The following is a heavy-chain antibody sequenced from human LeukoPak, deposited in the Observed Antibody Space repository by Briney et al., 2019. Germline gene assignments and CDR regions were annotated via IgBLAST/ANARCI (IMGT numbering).Heavy chain of an antibody. J-gene: IGHJ4*02. CDR3: AKSGFVVVPAALFDY. CDR2: ISWNSGSI. Sequence: GGSLRLSCAASGFTFDDYAMHWVRQAPGKGLEWVSGISWNSGSIGYADSVKGRFTISRDNAKNSLYLEMNSLRAEDMALYYCAKSGFVVVPAALFDYWGQGTLVTVSS. V-gene: IGHV3-9*03. D-gene: IGHD2-2*01. CDR1: GFTFDDYA.